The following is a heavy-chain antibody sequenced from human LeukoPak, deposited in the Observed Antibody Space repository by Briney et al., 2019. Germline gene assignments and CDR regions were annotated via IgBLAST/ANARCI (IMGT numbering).Heavy chain of an antibody. CDR1: GYTFTGYY. Sequence: ASVKVSCKTSGYTFTGYYMHWVRQAPGQGLEWMGWINPNSGGTNYAQKCQGRVTMTRDTSISTAYMELSRLRSDDTAVYYCARRGTVSGSYDHHFDYWGQGTLVTVSS. V-gene: IGHV1-2*02. CDR3: ARRGTVSGSYDHHFDY. CDR2: INPNSGGT. D-gene: IGHD1-26*01. J-gene: IGHJ4*02.